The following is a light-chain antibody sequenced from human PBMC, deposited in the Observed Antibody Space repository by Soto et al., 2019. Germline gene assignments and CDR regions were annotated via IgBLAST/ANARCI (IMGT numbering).Light chain of an antibody. V-gene: IGKV3-20*01. J-gene: IGKJ1*01. CDR1: QSITGSY. CDR2: GAS. Sequence: EVVLTQSPGTLSLSPGERATLSCRASQSITGSYLAWYRQKPGQSPRLLIYGASTRATGIPDRFSASGSGTDFTLSISRLEPEDFAVYYCQQYDNSPWTFGQGTKVDIK. CDR3: QQYDNSPWT.